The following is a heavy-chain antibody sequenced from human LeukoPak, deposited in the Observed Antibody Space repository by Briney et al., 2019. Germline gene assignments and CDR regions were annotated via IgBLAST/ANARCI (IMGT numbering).Heavy chain of an antibody. J-gene: IGHJ5*02. V-gene: IGHV4-39*01. CDR3: AGLLNGGASHWFDP. Sequence: SETLSLTCTVSRASISNTGYYWGWIRQPPGKGLEWIGNIYHSGSTYYSPSLKSRVTLSVDTSKNQFSLKLSSVTAADTAVYYCAGLLNGGASHWFDPWGQGTLVTVSS. CDR2: IYHSGST. D-gene: IGHD7-27*01. CDR1: RASISNTGYY.